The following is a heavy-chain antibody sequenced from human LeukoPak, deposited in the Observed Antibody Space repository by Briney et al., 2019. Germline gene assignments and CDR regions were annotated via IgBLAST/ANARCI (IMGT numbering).Heavy chain of an antibody. V-gene: IGHV3-48*04. CDR2: ISSSSSTI. D-gene: IGHD1-1*01. J-gene: IGHJ4*02. Sequence: PGGSLRLSCAVSGFTFSSYSMNWVRQAPGKGLEWVSYISSSSSTIYYADSVKGRFTISRDNAKNSLYLQMNSLRAEDTAVYYCARDWVPWGQGTLVTVSS. CDR3: ARDWVP. CDR1: GFTFSSYS.